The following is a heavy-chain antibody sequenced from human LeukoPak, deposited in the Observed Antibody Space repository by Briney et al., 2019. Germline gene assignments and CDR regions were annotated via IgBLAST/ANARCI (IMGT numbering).Heavy chain of an antibody. D-gene: IGHD6-13*01. CDR3: ARDKSSSSWYYFDY. CDR1: GGSISSYY. V-gene: IGHV4-59*12. J-gene: IGHJ4*02. Sequence: SETLSLTCTVSGGSISSYYWSWIRQPPGKGLEWIGYIYYSGSTYYNPSLKSRVTISVDTSKNQFSLKLSSVTAADTAVYYCARDKSSSSWYYFDYWGQGTLVTVSS. CDR2: IYYSGST.